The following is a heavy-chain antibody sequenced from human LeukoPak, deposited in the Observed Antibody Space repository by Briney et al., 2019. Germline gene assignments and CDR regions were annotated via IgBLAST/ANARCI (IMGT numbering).Heavy chain of an antibody. D-gene: IGHD3-10*01. CDR3: AKDASGIGLNWFDP. J-gene: IGHJ5*02. Sequence: GRSLRLSCAASGFTFSSYGMHWVRQAPGKGLEWVAVIWYDGSNKYYADSVKGRFTISRDNSENTLYLQMNSLRAEDTAVYYCAKDASGIGLNWFDPWGQGTLVTVSS. V-gene: IGHV3-33*06. CDR2: IWYDGSNK. CDR1: GFTFSSYG.